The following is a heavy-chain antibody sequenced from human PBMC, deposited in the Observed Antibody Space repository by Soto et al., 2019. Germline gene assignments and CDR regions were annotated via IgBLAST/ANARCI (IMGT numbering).Heavy chain of an antibody. CDR3: AREIVVVVAATNWFDP. CDR2: TYYRSKWYN. CDR1: GDSVSSNSAA. Sequence: SQTLSLTCAISGDSVSSNSAAWNWIRQSPSRGLEWLGRTYYRSKWYNDYAVSVKSRITINPDTSKNQFSLQLNSVTPEDTAVYYCAREIVVVVAATNWFDPWGQGTLVTVSS. D-gene: IGHD2-15*01. V-gene: IGHV6-1*01. J-gene: IGHJ5*02.